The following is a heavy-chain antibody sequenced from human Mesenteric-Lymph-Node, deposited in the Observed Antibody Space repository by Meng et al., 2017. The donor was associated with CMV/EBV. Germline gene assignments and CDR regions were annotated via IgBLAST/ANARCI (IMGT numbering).Heavy chain of an antibody. V-gene: IGHV3-23*01. CDR3: AKDSRLGLGGTYSPIDY. D-gene: IGHD5-18*01. Sequence: SGFTFSSYAMAWVRQAPGKGLEWVSSISGSGTSTCYADSMKGQFTISRDNSKNTLYLQVNSLRAEDTALYCCAKDSRLGLGGTYSPIDYWGQGTLVTVS. J-gene: IGHJ4*02. CDR1: GFTFSSYA. CDR2: ISGSGTST.